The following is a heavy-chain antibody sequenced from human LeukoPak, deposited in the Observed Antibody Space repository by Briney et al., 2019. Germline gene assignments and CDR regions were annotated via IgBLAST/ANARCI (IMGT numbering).Heavy chain of an antibody. Sequence: GSLRLSCAAPGFTLSSYWMSWVRQAPGKGLEWVANMKQDGSEKYYVDSVKGRFTISRDNAKNSLYLQMNSLRAEDAAVYYCVRVVAAAGHYAFDIWGQGTMVTVSS. V-gene: IGHV3-7*01. CDR2: MKQDGSEK. CDR3: VRVVAAAGHYAFDI. D-gene: IGHD6-13*01. CDR1: GFTLSSYW. J-gene: IGHJ3*02.